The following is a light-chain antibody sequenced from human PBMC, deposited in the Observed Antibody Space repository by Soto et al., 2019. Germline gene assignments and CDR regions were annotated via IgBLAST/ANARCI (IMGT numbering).Light chain of an antibody. CDR2: SDT. J-gene: IGLJ2*01. V-gene: IGLV3-21*04. CDR1: NIGSKG. CDR3: QVWDSGSAHVV. Sequence: SCELTQPPSGSVAPGKTASISCGGNNIGSKGVHWYQQKPGQAPVLVIYSDTDLPPVIPERFSGSNSANLATLTISRVEAGDEADYYCQVWDSGSAHVVFGGGTQLTVL.